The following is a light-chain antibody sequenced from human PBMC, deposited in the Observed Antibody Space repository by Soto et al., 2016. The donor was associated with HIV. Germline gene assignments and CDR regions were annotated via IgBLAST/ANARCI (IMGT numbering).Light chain of an antibody. CDR3: MQGSHFPPWT. CDR2: KVS. J-gene: IGKJ1*01. CDR1: QSLVHSDGNIY. V-gene: IGKV2-30*02. Sequence: DVVMTQSPLSLPVTLGQTAPISCRSSQSLVHSDGNIYLNWFQQRPGQPPRRLLYKVSRRDSGVPDRFSGSGSGTDFTLKISRVEAEDVGLYYCMQGSHFPPWTFGQGTKVETK.